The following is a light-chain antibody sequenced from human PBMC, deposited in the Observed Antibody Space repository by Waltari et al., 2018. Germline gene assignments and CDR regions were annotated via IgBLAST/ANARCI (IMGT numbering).Light chain of an antibody. CDR2: DAS. Sequence: EVVMTQSPATLSVSPGERATLPCRPSHSVKTNLAWYQQKPGQAPRLVIFDASTRATGIPARFSGSGSGTEFTLTISSLQPEDSAVYYCQQYNNWPTWTFGQGAKVEIK. CDR3: QQYNNWPTWT. J-gene: IGKJ1*01. CDR1: HSVKTN. V-gene: IGKV3-15*01.